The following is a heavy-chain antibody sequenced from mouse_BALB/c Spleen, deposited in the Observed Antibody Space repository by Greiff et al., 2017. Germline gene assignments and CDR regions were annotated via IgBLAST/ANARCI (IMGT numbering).Heavy chain of an antibody. V-gene: IGHV1-54*01. Sequence: VQLQQSGAELVRPGTSVKVSCKASGYAFTNYLIEWVKQRPGQGLEWIGVINPGSGGTNYNEKFKGKATLTADKSSSTAYMQLSSLTSDDSAVYFCARSDYYGSRGYYFDYWGQGTTLTVSS. CDR3: ARSDYYGSRGYYFDY. J-gene: IGHJ2*01. CDR2: INPGSGGT. CDR1: GYAFTNYL. D-gene: IGHD1-1*01.